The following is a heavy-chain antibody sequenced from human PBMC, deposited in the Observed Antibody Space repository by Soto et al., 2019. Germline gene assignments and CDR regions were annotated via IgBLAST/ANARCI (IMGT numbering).Heavy chain of an antibody. CDR2: IFYTGGT. CDR1: SGSLSGGDTY. V-gene: IGHV4-30-4*01. J-gene: IGHJ4*02. Sequence: ASETLSLTCAVSSGSLSGGDTYWSWLRQPPGKGLEWIGYIFYTGGTHYNTSLKSRVSISVDTSKNQFSLNLYSVTAADTAVYYCARGRFGEIHDYWGQGSLVTVSS. CDR3: ARGRFGEIHDY. D-gene: IGHD3-10*01.